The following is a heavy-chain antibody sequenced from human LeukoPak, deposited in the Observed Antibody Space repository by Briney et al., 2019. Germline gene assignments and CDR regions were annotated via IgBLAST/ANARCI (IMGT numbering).Heavy chain of an antibody. CDR3: ARESYDFWSGYPGDDAFDI. J-gene: IGHJ3*02. D-gene: IGHD3-3*01. CDR1: GGSISSYY. CDR2: IYTSGST. V-gene: IGHV4-4*07. Sequence: SETLSLTCTVSGGSISSYYWSWIRQPAGKGLEWIGRIYTSGSTNYNPSLKSRVTMSVDTSKNQFSLKLSSVTAADTAVYYCARESYDFWSGYPGDDAFDIWGQGTMVTVSS.